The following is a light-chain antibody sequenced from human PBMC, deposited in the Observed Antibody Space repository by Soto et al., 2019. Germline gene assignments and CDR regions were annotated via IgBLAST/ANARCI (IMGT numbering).Light chain of an antibody. CDR1: QSVTPTY. CDR2: GAS. Sequence: ALTQSPGTLYLSPGERATLSCRASQSVTPTYLAWYHQVPCQAPRLLIHGASNRATGIPDRFSGSGAGTLFPLTISRLEPEDFAVYYCQLYGMASPMLGQGTKGALK. V-gene: IGKV3-20*01. J-gene: IGKJ1*01. CDR3: QLYGMASPM.